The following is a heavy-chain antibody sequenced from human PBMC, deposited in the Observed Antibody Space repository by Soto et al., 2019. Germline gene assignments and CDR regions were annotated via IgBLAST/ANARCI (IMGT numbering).Heavy chain of an antibody. V-gene: IGHV3-30*18. CDR3: AKDRSGSSGLDY. CDR2: ISYDGSSK. D-gene: IGHD6-19*01. CDR1: GFTFSSYD. J-gene: IGHJ4*02. Sequence: QVQLVESGGGGVQPGGSLRLSWEPPGFTFSSYDWHWFRRAPGKGLEWVAIISYDGSSKYYTDSVKGRFTISRDNSKNTLYLQMNSLRAEDTAVYYCAKDRSGSSGLDYWGQGTLVTVSS.